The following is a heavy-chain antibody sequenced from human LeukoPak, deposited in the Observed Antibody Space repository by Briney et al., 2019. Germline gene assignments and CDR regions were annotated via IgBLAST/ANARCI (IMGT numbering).Heavy chain of an antibody. CDR2: INPSGGST. V-gene: IGHV1-46*01. CDR3: ARDPGGAVDY. D-gene: IGHD3-16*01. Sequence: AASVKVSCKASGYTFTSYYMHWVRQAPGQGLEWMGIINPSGGSTSYAQKFQGRVTMTRGMSTSTVYMELSSLRSEDTAVYYCARDPGGAVDYWGQGTLVTVSS. CDR1: GYTFTSYY. J-gene: IGHJ4*02.